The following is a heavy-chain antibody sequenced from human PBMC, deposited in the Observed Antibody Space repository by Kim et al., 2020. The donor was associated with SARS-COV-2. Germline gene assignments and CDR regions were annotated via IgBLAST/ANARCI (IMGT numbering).Heavy chain of an antibody. J-gene: IGHJ4*02. Sequence: GGSLRLSCAASGFTFNKYGMHWVRQAPGKGLEWVTVISYDGRDKHYEDSVKGRFTISRDNSKNTLYLQMNSLRAEDTAVYYCARDLRGRSADYYFDYWGQGTLVTVFS. CDR3: ARDLRGRSADYYFDY. V-gene: IGHV3-30*03. D-gene: IGHD1-26*01. CDR1: GFTFNKYG. CDR2: ISYDGRDK.